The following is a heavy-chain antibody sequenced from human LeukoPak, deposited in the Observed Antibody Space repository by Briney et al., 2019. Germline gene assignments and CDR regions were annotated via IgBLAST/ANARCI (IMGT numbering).Heavy chain of an antibody. CDR2: IYTSGST. Sequence: PSQTLSLTCTVSGGSISSGSYYWSWIRQPAGKGLEWIGRIYTSGSTTYNPSLKSRVTISVDTSKNQFSLKLSSVTAADTAVYYCARQGDYGDYDFDYWGQGTLVTVSS. V-gene: IGHV4-61*02. J-gene: IGHJ4*02. D-gene: IGHD4-17*01. CDR3: ARQGDYGDYDFDY. CDR1: GGSISSGSYY.